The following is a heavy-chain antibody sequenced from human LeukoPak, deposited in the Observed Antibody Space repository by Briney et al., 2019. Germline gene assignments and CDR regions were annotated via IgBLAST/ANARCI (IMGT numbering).Heavy chain of an antibody. CDR1: GGTFSSYT. J-gene: IGHJ6*03. D-gene: IGHD3-3*01. Sequence: ASVKVSCKASGGTFSSYTISWVRQAPGQGLEWMGRIIPILGIANYAQKFQGRVTITADKSTSTAYMELSSLRSEDTAVYYCARDEGYDFWSGRGAYYYYYYMDVWGKGTTVTVSS. CDR3: ARDEGYDFWSGRGAYYYYYYMDV. CDR2: IIPILGIA. V-gene: IGHV1-69*04.